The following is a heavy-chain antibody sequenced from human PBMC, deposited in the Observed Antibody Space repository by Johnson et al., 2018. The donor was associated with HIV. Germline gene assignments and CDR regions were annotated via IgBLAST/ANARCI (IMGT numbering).Heavy chain of an antibody. D-gene: IGHD6-19*01. J-gene: IGHJ3*02. CDR2: IRYDGSNK. CDR1: GFTFSSYG. CDR3: AKDREQWRYGGFDAFDS. Sequence: QVQLVESGGGVVQPGRSLRLSCAASGFTFSSYGMHWVRQAPGKGLEWVAFIRYDGSNKYYPDSVKGRFTISRDNSKNTLYLQMNSLRAEDTAVYYCAKDREQWRYGGFDAFDSWGQGTMVTVSS. V-gene: IGHV3-30*02.